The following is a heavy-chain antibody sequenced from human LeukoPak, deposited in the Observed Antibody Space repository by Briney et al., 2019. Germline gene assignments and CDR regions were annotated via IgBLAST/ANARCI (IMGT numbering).Heavy chain of an antibody. Sequence: GGSLRLSCAASEFTFSSYAMSWVRQALGKGLEWVSGISYSGGSTYYADSVKGRFTISRDNSKNTLYLQMNSLRAEDTAVYYCAKAGDSSSSPLFLDWGQGTLVTVSS. D-gene: IGHD6-6*01. J-gene: IGHJ4*02. CDR2: ISYSGGST. CDR1: EFTFSSYA. V-gene: IGHV3-23*01. CDR3: AKAGDSSSSPLFLD.